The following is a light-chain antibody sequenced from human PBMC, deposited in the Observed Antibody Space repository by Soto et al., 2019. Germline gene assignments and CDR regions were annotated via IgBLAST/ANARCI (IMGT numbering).Light chain of an antibody. Sequence: QSVLTQPASVSGSPGQSITISCTGTSGDVGGYNYVSWYQQHPGKAPKLLISDVSDRPSGVSNRFSGSKSGNTASLTVSGLQAEDEADYYCSSYTSSSTVVFGGGTQLTVL. V-gene: IGLV2-14*01. J-gene: IGLJ2*01. CDR3: SSYTSSSTVV. CDR2: DVS. CDR1: SGDVGGYNY.